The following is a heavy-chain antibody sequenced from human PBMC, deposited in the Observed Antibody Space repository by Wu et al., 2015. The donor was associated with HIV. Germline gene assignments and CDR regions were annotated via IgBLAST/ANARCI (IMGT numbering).Heavy chain of an antibody. CDR3: ARDAGSDSSGYYYWFDP. CDR1: GGTFSSYA. V-gene: IGHV1-69*13. CDR2: IIPIFGTA. D-gene: IGHD3-22*01. J-gene: IGHJ5*02. Sequence: QVQLVQSGAEVKKPGSSVKVSCKASGGTFSSYAISWVRQAPGQGLEWMGRIIPIFGTANYAQKFQGRVTITADESTSTAYMELSSLRSEDTAVYYCARDAGSDSSGYYYWFDPWGQGTLVTVSS.